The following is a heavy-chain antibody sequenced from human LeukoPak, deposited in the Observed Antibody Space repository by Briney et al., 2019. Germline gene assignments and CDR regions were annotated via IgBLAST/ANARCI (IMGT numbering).Heavy chain of an antibody. CDR2: IKQDGSEK. Sequence: GGSLRLSCAASGFTFSSYWMSWVRQAPGKGLEWVANIKQDGSEKYYVDSVKGRFTISRDNAKNSLYLQMNSLRAEDTAAYYCAREAGGYSGYDYYYFDYWGQGTLATVSS. CDR1: GFTFSSYW. V-gene: IGHV3-7*01. CDR3: AREAGGYSGYDYYYFDY. J-gene: IGHJ4*02. D-gene: IGHD5-12*01.